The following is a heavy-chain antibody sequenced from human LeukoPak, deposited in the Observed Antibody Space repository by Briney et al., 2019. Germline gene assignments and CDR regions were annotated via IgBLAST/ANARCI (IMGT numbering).Heavy chain of an antibody. V-gene: IGHV4-34*01. CDR1: GFTVSSNY. CDR2: INHSGST. CDR3: ARGRGTIKVRAFDI. D-gene: IGHD2-8*01. J-gene: IGHJ3*02. Sequence: GSLRLSCAVSGFTVSSNYMSWIRQPPGKGLEWIGEINHSGSTNYNPSLKSRVTISVDTSKNQFSLKLSSVTAADTAVYYCARGRGTIKVRAFDIWGQGTMVTVSS.